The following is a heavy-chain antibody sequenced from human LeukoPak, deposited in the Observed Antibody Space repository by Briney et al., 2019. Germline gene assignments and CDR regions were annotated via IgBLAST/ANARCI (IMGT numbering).Heavy chain of an antibody. V-gene: IGHV1-2*02. CDR3: ASSLEENYRNLDY. J-gene: IGHJ4*02. CDR1: GYTFTGYY. D-gene: IGHD4-11*01. CDR2: INPNSGGT. Sequence: ASVKVSCKASGYTFTGYYMHWVRQTPGQGLEWMGWINPNSGGTNYAQKFQGRVTMTRDTSISTAYMGLSRLRSHETAVYYCASSLEENYRNLDYWGQRTLVTVSP.